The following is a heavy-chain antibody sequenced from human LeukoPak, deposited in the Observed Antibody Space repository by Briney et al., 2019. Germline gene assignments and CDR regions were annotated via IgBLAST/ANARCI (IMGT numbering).Heavy chain of an antibody. J-gene: IGHJ4*02. V-gene: IGHV4-39*01. CDR1: GGSISSSSYY. CDR3: AGHVDVVVPAIDY. Sequence: SETLSLTCTVSGGSISSSSYYWGWIRQPPGKGLEWIGSIYYSGSTYYNPSLKSRVTISVDTSKNQFSLKLSSVTAADTAVYYCAGHVDVVVPAIDYWGQGTLVTVSS. D-gene: IGHD2-2*01. CDR2: IYYSGST.